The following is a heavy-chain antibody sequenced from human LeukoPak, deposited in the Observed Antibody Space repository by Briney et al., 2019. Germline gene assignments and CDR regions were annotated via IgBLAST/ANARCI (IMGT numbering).Heavy chain of an antibody. V-gene: IGHV4-59*06. J-gene: IGHJ4*02. Sequence: SETLSLTCIVSGGSISSYFWSWIRQHPERGLEWIGYIYHRGDTYYNPSLRSRIRVSIDTSKNQFSLKLSSVTAADTAVYYCATSAGESELLRGADFSEYWGRGILVTVSS. CDR3: ATSAGESELLRGADFSEY. CDR2: IYHRGDT. CDR1: GGSISSYF. D-gene: IGHD1-26*01.